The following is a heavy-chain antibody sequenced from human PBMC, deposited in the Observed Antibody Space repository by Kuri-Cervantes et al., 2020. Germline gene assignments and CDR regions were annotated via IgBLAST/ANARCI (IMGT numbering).Heavy chain of an antibody. CDR3: TRLGELWLSSSGDY. V-gene: IGHV3-73*01. J-gene: IGHJ4*02. CDR1: GFTFSGSA. CDR2: IRSKANSYAT. D-gene: IGHD5-18*01. Sequence: GESLKISCAASGFTFSGSAMHWVRQASGKGLEWVGRIRSKANSYATAYAASVKGRFTISRDDSKNTAYLQMNSLKTEDTAVYYCTRLGELWLSSSGDYWGQGTLVTVSS.